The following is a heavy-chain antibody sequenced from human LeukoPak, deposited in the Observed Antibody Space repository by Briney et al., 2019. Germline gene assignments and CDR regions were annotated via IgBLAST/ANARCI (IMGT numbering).Heavy chain of an antibody. CDR2: ISGSGGST. D-gene: IGHD3-22*01. CDR3: AKGHYDSSGYWSPFQH. Sequence: GGSLRLSCAASEFTFSSYAMSWVRQAPGKGLEWVSAISGSGGSTYYADSVKGRFTISRDNSKNTLYLQMNSLRAEDTAVYYCAKGHYDSSGYWSPFQHWGQGTLVTVSS. CDR1: EFTFSSYA. J-gene: IGHJ1*01. V-gene: IGHV3-23*01.